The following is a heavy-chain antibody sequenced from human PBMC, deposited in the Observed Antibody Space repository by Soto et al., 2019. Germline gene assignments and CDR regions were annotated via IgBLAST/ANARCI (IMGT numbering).Heavy chain of an antibody. Sequence: SVKVSCKASGGTFSSYAISWVRQAPGQGLERKGGIIPIFGTANYAQKFQGRVTITADESTSTAYMELSSLRSEDTAVYYCASYRREWELKGFDYYYGMDVWGQGTTVTVSS. CDR1: GGTFSSYA. J-gene: IGHJ6*02. D-gene: IGHD1-26*01. V-gene: IGHV1-69*13. CDR2: IIPIFGTA. CDR3: ASYRREWELKGFDYYYGMDV.